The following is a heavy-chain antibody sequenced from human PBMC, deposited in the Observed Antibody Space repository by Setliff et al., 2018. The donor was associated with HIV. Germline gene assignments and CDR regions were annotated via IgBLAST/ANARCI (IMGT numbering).Heavy chain of an antibody. D-gene: IGHD1-1*01. CDR3: ATVDGTRYLDY. Sequence: SETLSLTCSVSGASIITDPHYWGWIRQSPGKGLEWIGTMFRTGTSYYNPSLTSRVTISQDTSKNQFSLELTSVTAADTAVYYCATVDGTRYLDYWGQGKLVTVSS. CDR2: MFRTGTS. J-gene: IGHJ4*02. CDR1: GASIITDPHY. V-gene: IGHV4-39*07.